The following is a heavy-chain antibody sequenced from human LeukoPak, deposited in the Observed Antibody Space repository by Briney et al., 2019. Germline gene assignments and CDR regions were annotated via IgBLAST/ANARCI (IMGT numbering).Heavy chain of an antibody. CDR1: GFTFSSYS. Sequence: QSGGSLRLSCAASGFTFSSYSMNWVRQAPGKGLEWMASIKQDGSEKYYVDSVKGRFSISRDNAENSVYLQMNSLRADDTAFYYCARPLLYYYGSETYFWFDPWGQGTLVTVSS. V-gene: IGHV3-7*03. D-gene: IGHD3-10*01. CDR3: ARPLLYYYGSETYFWFDP. CDR2: IKQDGSEK. J-gene: IGHJ5*02.